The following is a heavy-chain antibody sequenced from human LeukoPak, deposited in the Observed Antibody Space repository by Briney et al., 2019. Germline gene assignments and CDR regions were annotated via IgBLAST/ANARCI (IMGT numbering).Heavy chain of an antibody. Sequence: QPGGSLRLSCAASGLTFSSYGMHWVRQAPGKGLEWVALIWYDGSNKFYADSVKRRFTISRDDSKSTLYLQMNSLRAEDTAMYYCARDPRWGIAVDGTTFDYWGQGTLVTVSS. V-gene: IGHV3-33*01. CDR1: GLTFSSYG. J-gene: IGHJ4*02. CDR2: IWYDGSNK. CDR3: ARDPRWGIAVDGTTFDY. D-gene: IGHD6-19*01.